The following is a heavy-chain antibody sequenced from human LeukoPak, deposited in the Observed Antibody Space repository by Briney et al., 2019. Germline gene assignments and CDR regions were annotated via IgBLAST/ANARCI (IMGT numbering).Heavy chain of an antibody. Sequence: SETLSLTCAAYGGSFSDYYWTWIRQSPGKGLEWIGEINHSGATDYNPSLKSRVTISVDTSKNQFSLKVRSVTAADAAVYYCARRVRGVIISFYYYNGMDVWGQGTTVTVSS. J-gene: IGHJ6*02. D-gene: IGHD3-10*01. CDR3: ARRVRGVIISFYYYNGMDV. V-gene: IGHV4-34*01. CDR1: GGSFSDYY. CDR2: INHSGAT.